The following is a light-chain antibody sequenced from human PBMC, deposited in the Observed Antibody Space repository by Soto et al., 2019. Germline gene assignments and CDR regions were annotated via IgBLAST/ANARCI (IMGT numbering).Light chain of an antibody. CDR3: SSYTSSSTLDV. V-gene: IGLV2-14*01. CDR2: GVS. J-gene: IGLJ1*01. CDR1: SSDVGGYNY. Sequence: QSVLTQPASVSGSPGQSITISCTGTSSDVGGYNYVSWYQQHPGKAPKLMIYGVSNRPSGVSNRFSGSKSGNTASLTISGLQADDEADYYCSSYTSSSTLDVFGTGTKVTVL.